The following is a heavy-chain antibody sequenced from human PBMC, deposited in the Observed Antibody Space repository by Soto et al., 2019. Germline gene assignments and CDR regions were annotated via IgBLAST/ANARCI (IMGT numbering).Heavy chain of an antibody. CDR1: GFTVSRHT. V-gene: IGHV3-30-3*01. J-gene: IGHJ4*02. Sequence: QVQLGESGGGVVQPGRYLRLSCAASGFTVSRHTMHWVSQAPGKGLEWVAAIADGGSHTYYADPVKCRFNISRDNSTYTVYLPMSRLSSGVTAVHHCARDLSYAFWRGFNTLPYYFDDWGQGPRVTASS. CDR3: ARDLSYAFWRGFNTLPYYFDD. D-gene: IGHD3-3*01. CDR2: IADGGSHT.